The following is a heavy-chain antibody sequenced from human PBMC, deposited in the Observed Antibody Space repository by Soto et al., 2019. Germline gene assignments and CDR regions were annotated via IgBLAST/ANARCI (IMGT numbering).Heavy chain of an antibody. D-gene: IGHD3-3*01. CDR1: GYSFTSYC. V-gene: IGHV5-51*03. J-gene: IGHJ6*03. CDR3: ARRSNDFWSGYYMDV. Sequence: EVQLVQSGAEVKKPGESLKISCKGSGYSFTSYCIGWVRQMPGKGLEWMGIIYPGDSDTRYSPSFQGQVTISADKSISTAYLQWSSLKASDTAMYYCARRSNDFWSGYYMDVWGKGTTVTVSS. CDR2: IYPGDSDT.